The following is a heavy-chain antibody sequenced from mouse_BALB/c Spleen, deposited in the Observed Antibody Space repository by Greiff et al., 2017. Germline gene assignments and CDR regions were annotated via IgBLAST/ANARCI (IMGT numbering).Heavy chain of an antibody. J-gene: IGHJ2*01. CDR2: INSNGGST. CDR1: GFTFSSYG. CDR3: ARDQPYYFDY. Sequence: EVQRVESGGGLVQPGGSLKLSCAASGFTFSSYGMSWVRQTPDKRLELVATINSNGGSTYYPDSVKGRFTISRDNAKNTLYLQMSSLKSEDTAMYYCARDQPYYFDYWGQGTTLTVSS. V-gene: IGHV5-6-3*01. D-gene: IGHD6-1*01.